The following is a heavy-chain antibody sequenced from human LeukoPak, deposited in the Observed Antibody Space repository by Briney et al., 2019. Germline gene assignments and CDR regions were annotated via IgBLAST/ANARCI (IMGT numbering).Heavy chain of an antibody. J-gene: IGHJ4*02. D-gene: IGHD2-2*01. Sequence: GASVKVSCKASGGTFSSYAISWVRQAPGQGLEWMGRINPNSGDTNYAQKFQGRVTMTRDTSISTAYVELSRLRSDDTAVYYCARDYCSSTSCLFDYWGQGTLVTASS. CDR1: GGTFSSYA. CDR2: INPNSGDT. CDR3: ARDYCSSTSCLFDY. V-gene: IGHV1-2*06.